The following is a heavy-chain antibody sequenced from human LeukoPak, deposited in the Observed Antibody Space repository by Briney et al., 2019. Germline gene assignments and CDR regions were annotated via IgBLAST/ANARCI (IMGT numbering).Heavy chain of an antibody. J-gene: IGHJ3*02. CDR1: GYSFTSYW. CDR3: ARTATDAFDI. CDR2: IYPGDSDT. D-gene: IGHD6-25*01. V-gene: IGHV5-51*01. Sequence: GESLKISCKGSGYSFTSYWIGWVRQMPGKGLEWMGIIYPGDSDTRYSPSLQGQVTIPADKSISTAYLQWSSLKASVTAMYYCARTATDAFDIWGQGTMVTVSS.